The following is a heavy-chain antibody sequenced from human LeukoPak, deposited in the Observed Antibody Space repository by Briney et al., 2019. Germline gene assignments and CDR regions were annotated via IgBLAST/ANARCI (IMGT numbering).Heavy chain of an antibody. CDR1: GGTFSSYA. J-gene: IGHJ3*02. CDR3: ARRHRRYCSSTSCERAFDI. Sequence: SVKVSCKASGGTFSSYAISWVRQAPGQGLEWMGGIIPIFGTANYAQKFQGRVTITADESTSTAYMELSSLRSEDTAVYYCARRHRRYCSSTSCERAFDIWGQGTMVTVSS. CDR2: IIPIFGTA. D-gene: IGHD2-2*01. V-gene: IGHV1-69*13.